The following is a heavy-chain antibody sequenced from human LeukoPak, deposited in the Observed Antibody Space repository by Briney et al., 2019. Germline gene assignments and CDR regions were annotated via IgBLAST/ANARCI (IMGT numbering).Heavy chain of an antibody. J-gene: IGHJ4*02. V-gene: IGHV4-39*07. CDR2: IYYSGST. CDR1: GGSIIISGYY. Sequence: SETLSPTCTVSGGSIIISGYYWGWIRQPPGKGLEWIGSIYYSGSTYYNPSLKSRVTISIDNSKNQFSLKLSSVTAADTAMYYCARDPVMTTELWGQGTLVTVSS. D-gene: IGHD4-17*01. CDR3: ARDPVMTTEL.